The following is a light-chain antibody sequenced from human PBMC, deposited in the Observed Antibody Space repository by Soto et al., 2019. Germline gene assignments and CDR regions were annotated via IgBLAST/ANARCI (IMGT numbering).Light chain of an antibody. V-gene: IGKV1-16*02. CDR1: QGINNY. J-gene: IGKJ1*01. CDR3: QQYDTFPRT. Sequence: DIQMTQSPSSLSASVGDRVTITCRASQGINNYVAWSQQKPGRAPKSLIYATYNLQSGVPSKFSASGSGTEFTLTISSLQPEDFATYYCQQYDTFPRTFGQGTKVEI. CDR2: ATY.